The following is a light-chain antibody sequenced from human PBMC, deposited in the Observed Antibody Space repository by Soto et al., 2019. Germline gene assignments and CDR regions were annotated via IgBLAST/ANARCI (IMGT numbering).Light chain of an antibody. CDR2: EVS. V-gene: IGLV2-23*02. Sequence: QSVLTQPASVSGSPGQSITISCTGTSSDVGSYKLVSWYQQNPGKAPKLMIYEVSKRPSGISDRFSGSKSGSTASLTISGLQAEDEADYYCCSYAGTSTHTVFGGGTQLTVL. CDR1: SSDVGSYKL. J-gene: IGLJ7*01. CDR3: CSYAGTSTHTV.